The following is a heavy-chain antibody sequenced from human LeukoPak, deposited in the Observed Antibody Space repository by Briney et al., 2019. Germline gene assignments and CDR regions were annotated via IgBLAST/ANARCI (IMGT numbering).Heavy chain of an antibody. D-gene: IGHD3-3*01. CDR1: SYSFTSYG. CDR2: VSAYNGNT. J-gene: IGHJ6*03. V-gene: IGHV1-18*01. CDR3: ARDMFPGSSGVVIKNMDI. Sequence: ASVKVSCKASSYSFTSYGFSWVRQAPGQGFEWMGWVSAYNGNTKYAQKLQGRVTMTTDTSTSTAYMELRSLRSDDTAVYYCARDMFPGSSGVVIKNMDIWGKGTTVTVSS.